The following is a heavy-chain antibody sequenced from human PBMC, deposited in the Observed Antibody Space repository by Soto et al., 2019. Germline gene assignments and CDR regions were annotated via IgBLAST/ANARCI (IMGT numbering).Heavy chain of an antibody. CDR1: RGSISSGGYY. D-gene: IGHD3-22*01. CDR2: IYYSGST. J-gene: IGHJ6*02. Sequence: TLSLTCTVSRGSISSGGYYWSWIRQHPGKGLEWIGYIYYSGSTYYNPSLKSRVTISVDTSKNQFSLKLSSVTAADTAVYYCARDAKWLLPPTDYGMDVWGQGTTVTVSS. CDR3: ARDAKWLLPPTDYGMDV. V-gene: IGHV4-31*03.